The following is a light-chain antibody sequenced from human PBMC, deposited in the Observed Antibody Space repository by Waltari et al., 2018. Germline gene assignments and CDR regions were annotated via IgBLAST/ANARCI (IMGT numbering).Light chain of an antibody. CDR2: EVN. J-gene: IGLJ1*01. V-gene: IGLV2-14*01. CDR3: GSYTTSSRDYV. CDR1: STDIVGYNY. Sequence: QSALTQPASVSGSPGQSTTISCTGTSTDIVGYNYVSCYQQYPGKAPKLMIYEVNNRPSEVSNRFSGSKSGNTASLTISGLQAEDEADYYCGSYTTSSRDYVFGTGTKVTVL.